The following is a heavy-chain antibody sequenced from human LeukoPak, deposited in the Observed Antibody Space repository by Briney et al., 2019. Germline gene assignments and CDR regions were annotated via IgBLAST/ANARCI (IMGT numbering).Heavy chain of an antibody. D-gene: IGHD2-15*01. CDR2: MNPNSGNT. CDR3: ARAWQLRHYYYYMDV. V-gene: IGHV1-8*03. J-gene: IGHJ6*03. Sequence: GSSVKVSCKASGGTFSSYAINWVRQATGQGLEWMGWMNPNSGNTGYAQKFQSRVTITRNTSISTAYMELSSLRSEDTAVYYCARAWQLRHYYYYMDVWGKGTTVTVSS. CDR1: GGTFSSYA.